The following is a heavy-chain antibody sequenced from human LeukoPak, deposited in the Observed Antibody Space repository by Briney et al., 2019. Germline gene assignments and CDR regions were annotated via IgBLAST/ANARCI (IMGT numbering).Heavy chain of an antibody. V-gene: IGHV3-9*03. Sequence: RAGGSLRLSCTVSGFIFEDYAMHWVRQVPGKGLEWVSSITSNSGYVAYADSVKGRFSISRDNAKNSLYLQMNSLRTEDMAVYYCVQDSYAISSSGSTFASWGQGTLVTVSS. CDR1: GFIFEDYA. CDR3: VQDSYAISSSGSTFAS. J-gene: IGHJ4*02. CDR2: ITSNSGYV. D-gene: IGHD2-2*01.